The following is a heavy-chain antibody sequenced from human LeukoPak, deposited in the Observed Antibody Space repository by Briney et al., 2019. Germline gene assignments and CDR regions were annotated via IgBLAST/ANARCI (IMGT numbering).Heavy chain of an antibody. CDR1: GGSISSSSYY. CDR2: IYYSGST. Sequence: SETLSLTCTVSGGSISSSSYYWGCIRRPPGKGLECIGSIYYSGSTYYNPSLKSRVTISVDTSKNQFSLKLSSVTAADTAVYYCARIVLYCSGGSCYSYYGMDVWGQGTTVTVSS. V-gene: IGHV4-39*07. J-gene: IGHJ6*02. D-gene: IGHD2-15*01. CDR3: ARIVLYCSGGSCYSYYGMDV.